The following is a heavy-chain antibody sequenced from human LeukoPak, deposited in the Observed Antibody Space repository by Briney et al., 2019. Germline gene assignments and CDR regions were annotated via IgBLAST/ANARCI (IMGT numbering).Heavy chain of an antibody. CDR1: GFTLDDYA. Sequence: PGRSLRLSCAASGFTLDDYAMHWVRQGPGKGLEWVSGINWNSDKIDYADSVKGRFTISRDNAKNSLYLQMNSLRVEDTALYYCVKDRGRGWYYYCGLDVWGQGTMVTVSS. CDR2: INWNSDKI. CDR3: VKDRGRGWYYYCGLDV. D-gene: IGHD6-19*01. J-gene: IGHJ6*02. V-gene: IGHV3-9*01.